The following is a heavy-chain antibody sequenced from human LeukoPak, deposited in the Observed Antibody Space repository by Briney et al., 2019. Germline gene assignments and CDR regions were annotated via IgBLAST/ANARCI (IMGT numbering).Heavy chain of an antibody. CDR2: INPNSGGT. V-gene: IGHV1-2*02. D-gene: IGHD6-19*01. Sequence: ASVKVSCKASGYTFTGYYMHWVRQAPGQGLEWMGWINPNSGGTNYAQKFQGGVTMTRDTSISTAYMELSRLRSDDTAVYYCAKELFPAVAGNYYSYYMDVWGKGTTVTISS. J-gene: IGHJ6*03. CDR3: AKELFPAVAGNYYSYYMDV. CDR1: GYTFTGYY.